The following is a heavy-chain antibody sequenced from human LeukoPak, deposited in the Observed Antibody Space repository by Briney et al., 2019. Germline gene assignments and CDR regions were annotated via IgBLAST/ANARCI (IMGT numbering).Heavy chain of an antibody. D-gene: IGHD6-6*01. CDR1: GGSVRNYY. J-gene: IGHJ5*02. CDR2: INQSGRT. V-gene: IGHV4-34*01. CDR3: AVRDGHSTSSGDT. Sequence: SETLSLTCGFYGGSVRNYYWSFIRQSAGKGLEWIGEINQSGRTNYNPSLKTRLTISVDTAKNLFSLNLTSMTAADTATYYCAVRDGHSTSSGDTWGQGTLVTVSS.